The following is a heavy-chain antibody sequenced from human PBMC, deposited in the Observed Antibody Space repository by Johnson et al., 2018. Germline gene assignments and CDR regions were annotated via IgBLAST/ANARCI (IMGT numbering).Heavy chain of an antibody. Sequence: VQLVETGAEVKKPGSSXKVSCKASGGTFSRYAISWVRQAPGQGLEWMGGIIPIFGKANYAQKFQGRVTITADKYTSTAYMELSSLRSEEPAVDYCAREPERFAFDIWGQGTMVTVSS. CDR1: GGTFSRYA. CDR2: IIPIFGKA. CDR3: AREPERFAFDI. J-gene: IGHJ3*02. D-gene: IGHD3-16*01. V-gene: IGHV1-69*06.